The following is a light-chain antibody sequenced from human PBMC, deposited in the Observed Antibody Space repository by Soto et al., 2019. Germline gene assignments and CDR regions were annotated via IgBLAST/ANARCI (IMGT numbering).Light chain of an antibody. CDR3: QRSNWPLT. J-gene: IGKJ4*01. V-gene: IGKV3-11*01. CDR1: QSVSSY. CDR2: DAS. Sequence: EIVLTQSPATLSLSPGERATLSCRASQSVSSYLAWYQQKPGQAPRLLIYDASNRATGIPARFSGSGSGTDFTLTISSLEPEDFAVYYCQRSNWPLTFGGGTKVEIK.